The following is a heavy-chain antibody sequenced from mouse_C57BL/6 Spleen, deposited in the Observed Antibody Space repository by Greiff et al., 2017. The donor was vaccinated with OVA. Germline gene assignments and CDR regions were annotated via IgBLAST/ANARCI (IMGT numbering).Heavy chain of an antibody. CDR3: AKPSTGTPYAMDY. CDR2: INPYNGGT. J-gene: IGHJ4*01. Sequence: EVQLQQSGPVLVKPGASVKMSCKASGYTFTDYYMNWVKQSHGKSLEWIGVINPYNGGTSYNQKFKGKATLTVDKSSSTAYMELNSLTSEDSAVYYCAKPSTGTPYAMDYWGQGTSVTVSS. CDR1: GYTFTDYY. D-gene: IGHD4-1*02. V-gene: IGHV1-19*01.